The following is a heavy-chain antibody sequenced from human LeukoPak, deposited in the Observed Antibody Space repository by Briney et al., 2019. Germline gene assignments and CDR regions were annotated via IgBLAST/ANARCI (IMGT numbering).Heavy chain of an antibody. D-gene: IGHD3-10*01. CDR2: ISFDGNNK. J-gene: IGHJ4*02. CDR3: ARDVNYYGSGSIFGIDY. Sequence: GGSLRLSCAASGFTFSSYGMHWVRQTPGKGLEWVSVISFDGNNKYYAASVKGRFTISRDNSKNTLYLQMNSLRAEDTAVYYCARDVNYYGSGSIFGIDYWGQGTLVTVSS. V-gene: IGHV3-30*12. CDR1: GFTFSSYG.